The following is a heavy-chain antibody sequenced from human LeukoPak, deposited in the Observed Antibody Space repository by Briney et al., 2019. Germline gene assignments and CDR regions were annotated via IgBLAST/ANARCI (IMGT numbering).Heavy chain of an antibody. CDR2: FDPEDGET. D-gene: IGHD1-26*01. CDR3: ATANALVGATGDAFDI. CDR1: GYTLTELS. V-gene: IGHV1-24*01. J-gene: IGHJ3*02. Sequence: GASVKVSCNVSGYTLTELSMHWVRQAPGKGLEWMGGFDPEDGETIYAQKFQGRVTMTEDTSTDTAYMELSSLRSEDTAVYYCATANALVGATGDAFDIWGQGTMVTVSS.